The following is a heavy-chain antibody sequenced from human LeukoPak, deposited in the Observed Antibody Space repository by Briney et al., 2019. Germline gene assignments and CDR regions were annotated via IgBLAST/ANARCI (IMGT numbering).Heavy chain of an antibody. CDR3: ARAVAAAESAFDI. CDR1: GGSISSGGYS. Sequence: SETLSLTCAVSGGSISSGGYSWSWIRQPPGKGLEWIGYIYHSGSTYYNPSLKSRVTISVDRSKNQFSLKLSSVTAADTAVYYCARAVAAAESAFDIWGQGTMATVSS. D-gene: IGHD6-13*01. J-gene: IGHJ3*02. V-gene: IGHV4-30-2*01. CDR2: IYHSGST.